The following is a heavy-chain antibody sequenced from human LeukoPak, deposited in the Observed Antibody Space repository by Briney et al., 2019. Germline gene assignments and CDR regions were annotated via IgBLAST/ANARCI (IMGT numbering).Heavy chain of an antibody. Sequence: PGGSLRLSCAASGFTFSTYAMNWVRHTPGKGLEWVSSIVGSGGSTYYADSVKGRFTISRDNSKNTLYLQMNSLRAEDTAVYYCAKGQIAVAGLYNWFDPWGQGTLVTVSS. J-gene: IGHJ5*02. CDR2: IVGSGGST. V-gene: IGHV3-23*01. CDR3: AKGQIAVAGLYNWFDP. D-gene: IGHD6-19*01. CDR1: GFTFSTYA.